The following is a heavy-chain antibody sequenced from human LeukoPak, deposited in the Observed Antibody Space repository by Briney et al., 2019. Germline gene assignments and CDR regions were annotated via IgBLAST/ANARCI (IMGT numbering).Heavy chain of an antibody. D-gene: IGHD5-18*01. J-gene: IGHJ4*02. V-gene: IGHV3-23*01. CDR1: GFTFSSYA. CDR3: AKDHGYSYGYASDY. CDR2: ISGSGGST. Sequence: GGSLRLSCAASGFTFSSYAMSWARQAPGKGLEWVSAISGSGGSTYYADSVKGRFTISRDNSKNTLYLQMNSLRAEDTAVYYCAKDHGYSYGYASDYWGQGTLVTVSS.